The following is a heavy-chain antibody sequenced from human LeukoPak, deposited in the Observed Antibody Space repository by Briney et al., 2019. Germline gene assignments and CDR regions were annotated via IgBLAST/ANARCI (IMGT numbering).Heavy chain of an antibody. CDR3: AREYSSSSGRAFDI. J-gene: IGHJ3*02. V-gene: IGHV3-48*01. CDR1: GFTFSSYT. D-gene: IGHD6-6*01. Sequence: PGGSLRLSCVVSGFTFSSYTMNWVRQAPGKGLEWVSYISRSTSTIYYADSVKGRFTISRDNAKNSLYLQMNNLRAEDTAVYHCAREYSSSSGRAFDIWGQGTMVTVSS. CDR2: ISRSTSTI.